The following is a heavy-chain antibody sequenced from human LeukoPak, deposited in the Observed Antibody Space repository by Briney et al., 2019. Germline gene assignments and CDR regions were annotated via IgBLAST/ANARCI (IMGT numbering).Heavy chain of an antibody. CDR2: INSDGSST. CDR3: AREGVGATLPFDP. D-gene: IGHD1-26*01. Sequence: GGSLRLSCAASGFTFSSYWMHWVRQAPGKGLVWVSRINSDGSSTSYADSVKDRFTISRDNAKNTLYLQMNSLRAEDTAVYYCAREGVGATLPFDPWGQGTLVTVSS. J-gene: IGHJ5*02. V-gene: IGHV3-74*01. CDR1: GFTFSSYW.